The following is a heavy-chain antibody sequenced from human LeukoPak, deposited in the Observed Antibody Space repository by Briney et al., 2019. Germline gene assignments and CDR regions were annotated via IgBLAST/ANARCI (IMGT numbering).Heavy chain of an antibody. CDR2: IYYTGNT. D-gene: IGHD5-18*01. Sequence: SETLSLTCTVSGGSISNYYWNWIRQPPGKGLEWIGYIYYTGNTNYNPSLKSRVTISVDTSKNQFSLKLSSVTAADTAVYYCARSAIQLWTTFDYWGQGTLVTVSS. CDR1: GGSISNYY. J-gene: IGHJ4*02. CDR3: ARSAIQLWTTFDY. V-gene: IGHV4-59*08.